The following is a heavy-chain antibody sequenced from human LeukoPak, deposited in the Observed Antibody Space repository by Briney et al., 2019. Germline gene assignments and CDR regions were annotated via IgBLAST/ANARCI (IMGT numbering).Heavy chain of an antibody. V-gene: IGHV4-39*01. CDR2: IYYSGST. D-gene: IGHD6-19*01. CDR1: GGSISSSRDY. J-gene: IGHJ4*02. CDR3: ARHVEIAVAGPIDY. Sequence: AETLSLTCTVSGGSISSSRDYRGWIRQPPGKGLEWIGSIYYSGSTYYNPSPKSRVTISVDTPKNQFSLKLSSVTAADTAVYYCARHVEIAVAGPIDYWGQGTLVTVSS.